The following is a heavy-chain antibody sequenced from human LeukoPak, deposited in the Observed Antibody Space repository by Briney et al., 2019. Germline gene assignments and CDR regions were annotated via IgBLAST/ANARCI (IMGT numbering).Heavy chain of an antibody. CDR3: ARSRGVGPGAYFDY. Sequence: PGGSLRLSCAASGFSFSDNYMSWIRQAPGQGLEWVSYISNTGSHTMYAESVRGRFTISRDNAKSSLYLEMNSLRADDTAVYYCARSRGVGPGAYFDYWGQGTVVTVSS. V-gene: IGHV3-11*03. CDR2: ISNTGSHT. CDR1: GFSFSDNY. J-gene: IGHJ4*02. D-gene: IGHD1-26*01.